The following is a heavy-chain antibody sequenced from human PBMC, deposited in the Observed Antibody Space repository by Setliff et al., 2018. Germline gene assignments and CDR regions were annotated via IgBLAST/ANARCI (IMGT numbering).Heavy chain of an antibody. CDR3: VRGGNWAYDY. J-gene: IGHJ4*02. V-gene: IGHV4-61*09. D-gene: IGHD7-27*01. CDR2: IYTSWST. Sequence: SETLSLTCTVSGDSISSRTYYWSWIRQPAGKGLEWIGHIYTSWSTNYNPSLKSRLTISVDTSKNQFSLKLSSVTAADTAVYYCVRGGNWAYDYWGQGTLVTVSS. CDR1: GDSISSRTYY.